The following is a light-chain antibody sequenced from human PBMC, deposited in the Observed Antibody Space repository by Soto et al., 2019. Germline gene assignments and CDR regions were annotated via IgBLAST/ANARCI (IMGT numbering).Light chain of an antibody. Sequence: DIQMTQSPTSLSASVGDRVTITCQASQGIRNFVAWYQQKPGKAPKLLIYAASTSQSGVPSRFSGSGSGTDFTLTINSLQPEDVATYSCQKYSSVPVFGPGTKVEIK. V-gene: IGKV1-27*01. CDR3: QKYSSVPV. CDR2: AAS. J-gene: IGKJ3*01. CDR1: QGIRNF.